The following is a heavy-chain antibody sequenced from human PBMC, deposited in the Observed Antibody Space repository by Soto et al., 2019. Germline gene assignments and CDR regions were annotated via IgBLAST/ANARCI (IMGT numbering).Heavy chain of an antibody. CDR3: ASSHPHTNSSDDY. V-gene: IGHV3-30-3*01. D-gene: IGHD6-19*01. J-gene: IGHJ4*02. CDR2: ISYDGSNK. Sequence: GGSLRLSCAASGFTFSSYAMHWVRQAPGKGLEWVAVISYDGSNKYYADSVKGRFTISRDNSKNTLYLQMNSLRAEDTAVYYCASSHPHTNSSDDYWGQGTLVTVSS. CDR1: GFTFSSYA.